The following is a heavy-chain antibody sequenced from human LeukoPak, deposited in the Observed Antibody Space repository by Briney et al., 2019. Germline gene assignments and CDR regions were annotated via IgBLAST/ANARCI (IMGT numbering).Heavy chain of an antibody. CDR1: GFTFSNYA. D-gene: IGHD5-24*01. J-gene: IGHJ3*02. V-gene: IGHV3-7*05. CDR3: VRGFDGYYGFDI. Sequence: GGSLRLSCEASGFTFSNYAMSWVRQAPGKGLEWVANINKDGSEKYYVDSVRGRFTISRDNAKSSLSLPSVYLQMNSLRAEDTAVYYCVRGFDGYYGFDIWGQGTMVTVSS. CDR2: INKDGSEK.